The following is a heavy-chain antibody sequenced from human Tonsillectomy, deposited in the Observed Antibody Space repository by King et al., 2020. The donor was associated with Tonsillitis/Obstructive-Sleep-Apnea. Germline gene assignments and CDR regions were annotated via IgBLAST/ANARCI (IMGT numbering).Heavy chain of an antibody. CDR2: INHSGST. CDR3: VAYYYYYGMDV. J-gene: IGHJ6*02. CDR1: GGSFSGYY. V-gene: IGHV4-34*01. Sequence: VQLQQWGAGLLKPSETLSLTRTVYGGSFSGYYWSWIRQPPGKGLEWIGEINHSGSTNYNPSLKSRVTISVDTSKNQFSLKLSSVTAADTAVYYCVAYYYYYGMDVWGQGTTVTVSS.